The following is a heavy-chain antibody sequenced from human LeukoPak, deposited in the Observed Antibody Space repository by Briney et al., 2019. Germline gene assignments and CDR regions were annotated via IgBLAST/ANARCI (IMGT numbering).Heavy chain of an antibody. D-gene: IGHD3-3*01. CDR1: GGSISSYY. V-gene: IGHV4-59*01. Sequence: SGTLSLTCTVSGGSISSYYWSWIRQPPGKGLEWIGYIYYSGSTNYNPSLKSRVTISVDTSKNQFSLKLSSVTAADTAVYYCARTYYDFWSGYFYFDYWGQGTLVTVSS. CDR2: IYYSGST. J-gene: IGHJ4*02. CDR3: ARTYYDFWSGYFYFDY.